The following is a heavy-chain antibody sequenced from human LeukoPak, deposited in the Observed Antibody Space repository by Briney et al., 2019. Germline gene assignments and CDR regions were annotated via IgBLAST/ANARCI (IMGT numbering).Heavy chain of an antibody. CDR2: IFYSGRT. Sequence: SETLSLTCTVSGGSISNGDYYWSWIRQPPGKGLEWVGYIFYSGRTFYNPSLKSRVTISVDTSKIQFSLKLSSVTAADTAIYYCASLTMNFDILTGYGPYYFDFWGQGTLVTVSS. CDR1: GGSISNGDYY. J-gene: IGHJ4*02. V-gene: IGHV4-30-4*08. D-gene: IGHD3-9*01. CDR3: ASLTMNFDILTGYGPYYFDF.